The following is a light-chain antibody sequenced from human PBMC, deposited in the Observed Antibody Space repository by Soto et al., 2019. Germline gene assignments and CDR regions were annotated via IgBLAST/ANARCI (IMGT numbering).Light chain of an antibody. Sequence: EIVLTQSPGTLSLSPGERATLSCRASQSVSSSYLAWYQQKPGQAPRLLIYGASSRATGIPDRFSGSGSGTDFTLTLRRTEPEASRVYYCQQYGSSPGTFGQGNKVDMK. J-gene: IGKJ1*01. CDR1: QSVSSSY. CDR3: QQYGSSPGT. V-gene: IGKV3-20*01. CDR2: GAS.